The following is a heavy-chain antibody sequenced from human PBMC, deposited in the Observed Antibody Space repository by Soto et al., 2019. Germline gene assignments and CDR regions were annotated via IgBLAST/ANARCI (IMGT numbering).Heavy chain of an antibody. V-gene: IGHV2-5*02. J-gene: IGHJ4*02. Sequence: QITLKESGPTLVKPTQTLTLTCTFSGFSLSTSEVGVGWIRQPPGKALEWLALIYWDDDKRYSPSLKSRLTNTKDTYKNQVVLTMTNMDPVDTATYYCAHRFDWYYFNFWGQGTLVTVSS. D-gene: IGHD3-9*01. CDR2: IYWDDDK. CDR1: GFSLSTSEVG. CDR3: AHRFDWYYFNF.